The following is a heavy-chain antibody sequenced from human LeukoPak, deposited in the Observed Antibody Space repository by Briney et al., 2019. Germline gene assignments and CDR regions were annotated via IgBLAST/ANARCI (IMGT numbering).Heavy chain of an antibody. Sequence: GESLKISCKGSGYSFTSYWIGWVRQMPGKGLEWMGIIYPGDFDTRYSPSFQGQVTISADKSISTAYLQWSSLKASDTAMYYCARSDGYYDILTGYLSYYYYGMDVWGQGTTVTVSS. CDR3: ARSDGYYDILTGYLSYYYYGMDV. V-gene: IGHV5-51*01. J-gene: IGHJ6*02. CDR2: IYPGDFDT. CDR1: GYSFTSYW. D-gene: IGHD3-9*01.